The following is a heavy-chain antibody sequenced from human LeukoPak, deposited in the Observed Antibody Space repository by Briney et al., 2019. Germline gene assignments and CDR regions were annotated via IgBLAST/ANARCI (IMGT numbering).Heavy chain of an antibody. CDR3: AKVMTTVTPFDY. CDR2: IRYDGSNK. D-gene: IGHD4-11*01. J-gene: IGHJ4*02. Sequence: GGSLRLSCAASGFTFNSYGMHWVRQAPGKGLEWVAFIRYDGSNKYYADSVKGRFTISRDNAKNTLYLQMNSLRAEDTAVYYCAKVMTTVTPFDYWGQGTLVTVSS. V-gene: IGHV3-30*02. CDR1: GFTFNSYG.